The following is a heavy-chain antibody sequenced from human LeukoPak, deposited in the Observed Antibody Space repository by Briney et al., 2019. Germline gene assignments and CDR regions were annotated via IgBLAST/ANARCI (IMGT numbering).Heavy chain of an antibody. V-gene: IGHV3-48*01. Sequence: PGGSLRLSCAASGFTFSSYSMNWVRQTPGKGLEWASYISSDSSAIYYADSVKGRFTISRDKAKNSLYLQMNSLRAEDTAVYFCARDLGLRYFDYWGQGILVTVSS. CDR2: ISSDSSAI. D-gene: IGHD3-9*01. J-gene: IGHJ4*02. CDR3: ARDLGLRYFDY. CDR1: GFTFSSYS.